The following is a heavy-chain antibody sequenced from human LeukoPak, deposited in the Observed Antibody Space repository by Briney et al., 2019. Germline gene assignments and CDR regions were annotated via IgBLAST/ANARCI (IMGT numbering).Heavy chain of an antibody. D-gene: IGHD3-10*01. CDR1: GYTFTSYG. Sequence: ASVTVSCKASGYTFTSYGISWVRQAPGQGLEWMGWISAYNGNTNYAQKLQGRVTMTRDTSTSTVYMELSSLRSEDTAVYYCAREAREEVLWFGELFYYYYYGMDVWGQGTTVTVSS. CDR2: ISAYNGNT. CDR3: AREAREEVLWFGELFYYYYYGMDV. V-gene: IGHV1-18*01. J-gene: IGHJ6*02.